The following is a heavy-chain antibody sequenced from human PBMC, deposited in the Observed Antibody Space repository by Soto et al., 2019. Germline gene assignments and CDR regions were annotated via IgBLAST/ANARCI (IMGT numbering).Heavy chain of an antibody. D-gene: IGHD5-12*01. CDR3: AMVSGYHDF. CDR1: GYTFSTNW. V-gene: IGHV5-51*01. CDR2: IYPSDSDA. Sequence: GESLKISCKGSGYTFSTNWIAWVRQMPGKGLERMGIIYPSDSDARYSPSFQGQATISVDNSIRTAYLQWSSLKTSDTATYYFAMVSGYHDFWGQGTLVTVSS. J-gene: IGHJ1*01.